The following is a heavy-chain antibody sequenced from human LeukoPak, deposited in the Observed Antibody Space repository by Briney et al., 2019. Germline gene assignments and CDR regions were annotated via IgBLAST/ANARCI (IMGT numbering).Heavy chain of an antibody. CDR2: ISSSSSSI. CDR3: ARTATDTGEFDY. J-gene: IGHJ4*02. V-gene: IGHV3-21*01. CDR1: GFTFSSYS. Sequence: GGSLRLSCAASGFTFSSYSMNWVRQAPGKGLECVSSISSSSSSIYYADSVKGRFTISRDDAKNSLYLQMNSLRAEDTAVYYCARTATDTGEFDYWGQGALVTVSS. D-gene: IGHD6-13*01.